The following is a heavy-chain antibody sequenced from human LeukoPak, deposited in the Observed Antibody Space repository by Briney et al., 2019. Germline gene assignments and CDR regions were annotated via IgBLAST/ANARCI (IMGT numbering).Heavy chain of an antibody. V-gene: IGHV3-30*03. Sequence: PGGSLRLSCAASGFTFSNYGMHWVRQAPGKGLEWVAVISSDGRTDYYTDSVRGRFTASRDNSKKTLYLQVNSLRAEDTAVYYCAREAMGSTFSAWFDPWGQGTLVTVSS. CDR1: GFTFSNYG. J-gene: IGHJ5*02. CDR3: AREAMGSTFSAWFDP. CDR2: ISSDGRTD. D-gene: IGHD2-2*01.